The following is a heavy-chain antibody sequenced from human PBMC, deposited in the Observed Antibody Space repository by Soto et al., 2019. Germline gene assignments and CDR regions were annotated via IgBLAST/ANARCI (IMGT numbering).Heavy chain of an antibody. V-gene: IGHV4-4*02. CDR1: GGSISSSNW. CDR3: AKNPGYYYDSTGYHFDY. CDR2: IYHSGST. D-gene: IGHD3-22*01. Sequence: SETLSLTCAVSGGSISSSNWWSWVRQPPGKGLEWIGEIYHSGSTNYNPSLKSRVTISRDNSKNTLYLQMNSLRAEDTAVYYCAKNPGYYYDSTGYHFDYWGQGTLVTSPQ. J-gene: IGHJ4*02.